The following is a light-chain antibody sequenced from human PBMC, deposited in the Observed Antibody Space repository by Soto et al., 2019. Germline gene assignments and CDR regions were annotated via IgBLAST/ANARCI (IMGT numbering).Light chain of an antibody. CDR3: HSYDNSLSGSV. CDR2: GNT. CDR1: GSNIGAGYD. Sequence: QSVLTQPPSVSGAPGQRVTISCTGGGSNIGAGYDVHWYQQVPGNVPKLLIHGNTNRPSGVPDRFSGSKSGSSASLAITGLQAEDEADYYCHSYDNSLSGSVFGGGTQLTVL. V-gene: IGLV1-40*01. J-gene: IGLJ7*01.